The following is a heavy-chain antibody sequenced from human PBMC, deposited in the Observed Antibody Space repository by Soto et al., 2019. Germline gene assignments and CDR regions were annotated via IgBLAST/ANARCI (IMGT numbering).Heavy chain of an antibody. CDR2: IKSEIDGGTT. D-gene: IGHD3-3*01. CDR1: GFTFSSYA. CDR3: ATFFDLY. V-gene: IGHV3-15*01. Sequence: GGSLRLSCAASGFTFSSYAMNWVRQAPGKGLEWVGHIKSEIDGGTTDYAAAVKGRFTISRDDSKNTLHLQMNSLKSEDTAVYYCATFFDLYWGQGTLVTVSS. J-gene: IGHJ4*02.